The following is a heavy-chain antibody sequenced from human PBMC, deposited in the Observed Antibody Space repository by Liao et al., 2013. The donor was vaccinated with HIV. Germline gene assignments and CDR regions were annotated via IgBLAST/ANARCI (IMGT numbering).Heavy chain of an antibody. CDR2: MYSSGST. Sequence: QVQLQQWGAGLLKPSETLTLTCTVSGGSISGYSWSWIRQPAGKGLAWIGRMYSSGSTNYSPSLKSRVTLSVDTSKNQFSLKLTSVTAADTALYYCARAPVAGTKSNAFDLWGQGTMVTVSS. CDR1: GGSISGYS. J-gene: IGHJ3*01. D-gene: IGHD6-19*01. V-gene: IGHV4-59*10. CDR3: ARAPVAGTKSNAFDL.